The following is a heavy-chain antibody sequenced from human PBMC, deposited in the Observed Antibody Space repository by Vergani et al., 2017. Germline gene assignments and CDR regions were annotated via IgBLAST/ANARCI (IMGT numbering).Heavy chain of an antibody. Sequence: EVQLVETGGGLIQPGGSLRLSCAASGFTVSSNYMSWVRQAPGKGLEWVSVIYSGGSTYYEDPVKGRFTISRDNSKNTLYLQMNSLRAEDTAVYYCARERCSGGSCYSDAFDIWGQGTMVTVSS. CDR3: ARERCSGGSCYSDAFDI. V-gene: IGHV3-53*02. J-gene: IGHJ3*02. D-gene: IGHD2-15*01. CDR1: GFTVSSNY. CDR2: IYSGGST.